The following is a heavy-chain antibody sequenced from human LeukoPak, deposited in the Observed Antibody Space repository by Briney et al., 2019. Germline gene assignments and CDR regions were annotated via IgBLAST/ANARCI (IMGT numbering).Heavy chain of an antibody. V-gene: IGHV4-39*07. CDR1: GDSISSSSYY. D-gene: IGHD3-10*01. CDR3: ASRGSGSYSPLDY. CDR2: IYYSGST. J-gene: IGHJ4*02. Sequence: SETLSLTCTVSGDSISSSSYYWGWIRQPPGKGLEWIGTIYYSGSTYYNPSLKSRVTISVDTSKNQFSLKLSSVTAADTAVYYCASRGSGSYSPLDYWGQGTLVTVSS.